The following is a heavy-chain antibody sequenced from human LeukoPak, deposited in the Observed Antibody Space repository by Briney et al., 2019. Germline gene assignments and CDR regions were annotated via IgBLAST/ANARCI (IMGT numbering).Heavy chain of an antibody. CDR2: INPSGGST. CDR3: ARDRRGYYYMDV. CDR1: GYTFTSYY. D-gene: IGHD3-10*01. J-gene: IGHJ6*03. V-gene: IGHV1-46*01. Sequence: GASVKVYCKASGYTFTSYYMHWVRQAPGQGLEWMGIINPSGGSTNYAQKFQGRFTMTRDMSTSTVYMELSSLRSEDTAVYYCARDRRGYYYMDVWGKGTTVTVSS.